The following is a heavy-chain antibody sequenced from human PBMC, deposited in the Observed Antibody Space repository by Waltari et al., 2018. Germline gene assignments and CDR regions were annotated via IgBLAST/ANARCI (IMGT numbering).Heavy chain of an antibody. CDR1: GYAFSGFY. J-gene: IGHJ3*01. D-gene: IGHD3-16*02. CDR3: ARDQYGGYPPNAFDL. Sequence: QAQLMQSGAEVKQPGASVKLSCKASGYAFSGFYIHWVRQAPGQGLEWMGWINPNSGDTHHAQKFQDSVTLTRDTSITTTYLELSSLTSDDAAVYFCARDQYGGYPPNAFDLWGQGTKVTVSS. CDR2: INPNSGDT. V-gene: IGHV1-2*02.